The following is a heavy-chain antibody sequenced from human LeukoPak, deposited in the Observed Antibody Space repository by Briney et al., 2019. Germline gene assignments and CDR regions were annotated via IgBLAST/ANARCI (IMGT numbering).Heavy chain of an antibody. CDR3: ARGFSSGWFGAFDI. J-gene: IGHJ3*02. V-gene: IGHV1-8*01. CDR1: GYTFTSYD. CDR2: MNPNSGNT. D-gene: IGHD6-19*01. Sequence: ASVKVSCKASGYTFTSYDINWVRQATGQGLEWMGWMNPNSGNTCYAQKFQGRVTMTRNTSISTAYMELSSLRSEDTAVYYCARGFSSGWFGAFDIWGQGTMVTVSS.